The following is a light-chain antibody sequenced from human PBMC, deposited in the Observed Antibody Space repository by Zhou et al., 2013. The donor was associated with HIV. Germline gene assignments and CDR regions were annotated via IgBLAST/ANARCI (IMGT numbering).Light chain of an antibody. CDR1: QSVANN. V-gene: IGKV3-15*01. J-gene: IGKJ1*01. CDR2: GAS. CDR3: QQYGNSPVWT. Sequence: EIVMTQSPATLSVSPGDRATLSCRASQSVANNLAWYQQKPGQAPRLLIYGASTRAAGIPARFRGSGSGTEFTLTISRLEPEDFAVYYCQQYGNSPVWTFGQGTKVEIK.